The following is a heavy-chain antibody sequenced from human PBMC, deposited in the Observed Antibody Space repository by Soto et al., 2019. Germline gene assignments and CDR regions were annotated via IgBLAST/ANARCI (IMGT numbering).Heavy chain of an antibody. CDR1: GYSFTGYY. Sequence: HAHLVQSGAEVKRPGASLKVSCKASGYSFTGYYIHWVRQAPGQGLEWMGWINPDSGATNYAQNFQGRVTLTSDTSISTASMDLTRLTSDDTAVYYCARGDFGTGGYPFPYFDYWGQGTLVIVSS. J-gene: IGHJ4*02. V-gene: IGHV1-2*02. D-gene: IGHD2-8*02. CDR2: INPDSGAT. CDR3: ARGDFGTGGYPFPYFDY.